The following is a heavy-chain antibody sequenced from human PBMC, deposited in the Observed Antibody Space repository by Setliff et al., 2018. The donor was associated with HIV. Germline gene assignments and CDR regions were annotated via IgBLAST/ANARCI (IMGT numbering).Heavy chain of an antibody. D-gene: IGHD2-21*01. V-gene: IGHV3-11*04. J-gene: IGHJ3*02. CDR2: ISSSGSTT. CDR1: GFTFSDSY. Sequence: GGSLRLSCAASGFTFSDSYMSWIRQAPGKGLEWISFISSSGSTTYHADSVKGRFTISRDNAMNSLYLQMSSLRVEDTAVYYCVRDLMWAFDIWGQGTMVTVSS. CDR3: VRDLMWAFDI.